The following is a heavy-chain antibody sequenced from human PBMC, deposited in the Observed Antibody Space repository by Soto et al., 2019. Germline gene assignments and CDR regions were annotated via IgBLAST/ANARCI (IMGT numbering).Heavy chain of an antibody. CDR2: IYPGDADT. V-gene: IGHV5-51*01. Sequence: GESLKISCKGSGYSFTSYWIGWVRQMTGKGLEWMGIIYPGDADTRYSPSFQGQVTISADKSISTAYLQWSSLKASDTAMYYCAKYYYDRSRYRRAFDIWGQGTMVTVSS. CDR3: AKYYYDRSRYRRAFDI. D-gene: IGHD3-22*01. J-gene: IGHJ3*02. CDR1: GYSFTSYW.